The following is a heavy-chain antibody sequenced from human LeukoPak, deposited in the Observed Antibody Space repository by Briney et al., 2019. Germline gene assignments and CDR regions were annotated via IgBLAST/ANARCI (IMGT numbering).Heavy chain of an antibody. V-gene: IGHV3-23*01. D-gene: IGHD7-27*01. Sequence: GGSLRLSCAASGFTFSSYTMSWVRQAPGKGLEWVSTITTSDGNTYYADSVKGRFTVSRDNSKNTLFLQMNSLRAEDTAVYYWAKDGGLWVSAHWGDSWGRGTLVTVSS. CDR3: AKDGGLWVSAHWGDS. J-gene: IGHJ4*02. CDR2: ITTSDGNT. CDR1: GFTFSSYT.